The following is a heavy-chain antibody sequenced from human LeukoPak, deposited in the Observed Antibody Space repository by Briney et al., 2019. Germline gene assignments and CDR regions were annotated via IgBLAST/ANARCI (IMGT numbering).Heavy chain of an antibody. CDR2: IYYSGSS. Sequence: SETLSLTCTVSGGSISSYYWSWIRQPPGKGLEWIGYIYYSGSSKYNPSLKSRVTMSVDTSKNQFSLKLSSVTAADTAVYYCARSDWLLNAFDIWGQGTMVTVSS. J-gene: IGHJ3*02. V-gene: IGHV4-59*01. CDR1: GGSISSYY. D-gene: IGHD3-9*01. CDR3: ARSDWLLNAFDI.